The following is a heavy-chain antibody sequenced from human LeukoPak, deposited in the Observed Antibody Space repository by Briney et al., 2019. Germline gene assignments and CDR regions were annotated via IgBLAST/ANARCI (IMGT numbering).Heavy chain of an antibody. Sequence: SETLSLTCTVSGGSFISSSYYWGWVRQPPGKGLEWIGEINHSGSTNYNPSLKSRVTISVDTSKNQFSLKLSSVTAADTAVYYCARVGPAYYYDSSGYYPRRFFDYWGQGTLVTVSS. CDR3: ARVGPAYYYDSSGYYPRRFFDY. D-gene: IGHD3-22*01. CDR1: GGSFISSSYY. J-gene: IGHJ4*02. V-gene: IGHV4-39*07. CDR2: INHSGST.